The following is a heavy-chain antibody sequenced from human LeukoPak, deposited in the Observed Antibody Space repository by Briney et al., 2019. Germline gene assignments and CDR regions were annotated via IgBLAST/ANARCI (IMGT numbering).Heavy chain of an antibody. D-gene: IGHD6-19*01. CDR2: IYYSGST. V-gene: IGHV4-59*01. CDR3: ASSATGYSGGWDFDY. CDR1: GGSISSYY. J-gene: IGHJ4*02. Sequence: SETLSLTCTVSGGSISSYYWSWIRQPPGKGLEWIGYIYYSGSTNYNPSLKSRVTISVDTSKNQFSLKLSSVTAADTAVYYCASSATGYSGGWDFDYWGQGTLVTVSS.